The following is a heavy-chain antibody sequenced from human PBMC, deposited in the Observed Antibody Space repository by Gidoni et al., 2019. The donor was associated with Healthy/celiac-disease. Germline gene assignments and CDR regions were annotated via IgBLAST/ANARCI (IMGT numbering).Heavy chain of an antibody. V-gene: IGHV3-49*05. J-gene: IGHJ6*02. CDR2: IRSKAYGGTT. CDR1: GFTFGDYA. Sequence: EVQLVESGGGLVKPGRSLRLSCTASGFTFGDYAMSWFRQAQGKGLEWVGFIRSKAYGGTTEYAASVKGRFTISRDDSKSIAYLQMNSLKTEDTAVYYCTRDRDNWNYRYYYYYYGMDVWGQGTTVTVSS. CDR3: TRDRDNWNYRYYYYYYGMDV. D-gene: IGHD1-7*01.